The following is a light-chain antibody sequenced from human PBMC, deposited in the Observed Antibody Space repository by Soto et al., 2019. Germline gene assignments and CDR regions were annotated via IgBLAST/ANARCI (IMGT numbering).Light chain of an antibody. J-gene: IGLJ2*01. V-gene: IGLV7-46*01. CDR1: TGAVTSGHY. CDR2: DTS. Sequence: QAVVTQEPSLTVSPGGTVTLTCGSSTGAVTSGHYPYWFQQKPGQAPRTLIYDTSNKHSWTPARFSGSLLGGKAALTLSGAQPEDEAECYCLLSYSGALVVFGGGTKLTVL. CDR3: LLSYSGALVV.